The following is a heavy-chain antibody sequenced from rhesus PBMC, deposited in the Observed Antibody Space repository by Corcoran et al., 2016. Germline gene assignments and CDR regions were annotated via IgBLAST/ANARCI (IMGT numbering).Heavy chain of an antibody. J-gene: IGHJ4*01. Sequence: QLQLQESGPGLVKPSETLSVTCAVSGGSISSSYWSWIRQAPGKGLEWIGYIYGSGGCPNYNPSLKSRVTLSVDTSKNQLSLKLSSVTAADTAVYYCASGDYFDYWGQGVLVTVSS. CDR2: IYGSGGCP. CDR3: ASGDYFDY. V-gene: IGHV4-169*02. CDR1: GGSISSSY.